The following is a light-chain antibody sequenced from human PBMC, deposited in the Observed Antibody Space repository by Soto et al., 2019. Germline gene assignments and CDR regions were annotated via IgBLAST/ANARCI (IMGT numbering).Light chain of an antibody. Sequence: EIVLTQSPGTLSLSPGERATLSCRASQSVSSSYLTWFQQTPGQAPRLLIYGASIRATSIPARFSGSGSGTDFTLTISSLQPEDFAVYYCQQDYKLPQLTFGGGTKVDIK. CDR2: GAS. J-gene: IGKJ4*01. CDR3: QQDYKLPQLT. CDR1: QSVSSSY. V-gene: IGKV3D-7*01.